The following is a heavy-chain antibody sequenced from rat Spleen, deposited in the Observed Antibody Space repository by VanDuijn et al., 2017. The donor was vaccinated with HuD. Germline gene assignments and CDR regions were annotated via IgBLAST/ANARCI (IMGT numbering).Heavy chain of an antibody. CDR3: ARRHYGYTDYFDY. J-gene: IGHJ2*01. V-gene: IGHV5-31*01. D-gene: IGHD1-9*01. Sequence: EVQLVESGGGLVQPGGSLKLSCVASGFTFNNYWMTWIRQAPGKGLEWVATISYGDSSGHSSTYYRDSVKGRFTISRDIAKSTLSLQMDSLRSEDTATYYCARRHYGYTDYFDYWGQGVMVTVSS. CDR1: GFTFNNYW. CDR2: ISYGDSSGHSST.